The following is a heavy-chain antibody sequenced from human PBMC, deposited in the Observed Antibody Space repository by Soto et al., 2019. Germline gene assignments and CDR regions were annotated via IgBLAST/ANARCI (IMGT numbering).Heavy chain of an antibody. CDR1: GYSSSNYY. D-gene: IGHD2-21*02. Sequence: QVQVVQSGAEVKEPGASVKVSCKASGYSSSNYYTHWVRQAPGQGLEWMGIVNPYGASSNYAQSFQGRVTLTRDTSTNTAYMDLSRLTSDDTAVYYCASVTTIWSNWGQGTVVTVSS. V-gene: IGHV1-46*01. J-gene: IGHJ4*02. CDR2: VNPYGASS. CDR3: ASVTTIWSN.